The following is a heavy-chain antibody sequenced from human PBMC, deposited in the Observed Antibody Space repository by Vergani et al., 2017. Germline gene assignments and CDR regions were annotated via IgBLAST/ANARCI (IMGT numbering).Heavy chain of an antibody. CDR2: IRYDGSSE. CDR1: GFTLNTYG. V-gene: IGHV3-30*02. D-gene: IGHD1-1*01. J-gene: IGHJ5*02. Sequence: QVQILQSGGGVVQPGGSLRLSCTLSGFTLNTYGIHWVRQAPGKGLEWVSFIRYDGSSEYYGDSVKGRFTMSRDNAKKTVHLQMERLRGEDLALYYCVKSGSSDPRYSWIDQWGQGTLVTVSA. CDR3: VKSGSSDPRYSWIDQ.